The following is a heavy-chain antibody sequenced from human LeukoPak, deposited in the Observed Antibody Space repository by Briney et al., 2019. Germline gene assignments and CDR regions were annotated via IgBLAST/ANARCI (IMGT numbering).Heavy chain of an antibody. J-gene: IGHJ3*01. CDR3: ARLEYFQSTAFPV. D-gene: IGHD2/OR15-2a*01. Sequence: SGGSLRLSCAASAFTFRTYSVNWVRQAPGKGLEWVSSISSTSNYIYYVDSVKGRFTISRDNAKNSLYLQMNSLRAEDTAVYYCARLEYFQSTAFPVWGQGTMVTVSS. V-gene: IGHV3-21*01. CDR1: AFTFRTYS. CDR2: ISSTSNYI.